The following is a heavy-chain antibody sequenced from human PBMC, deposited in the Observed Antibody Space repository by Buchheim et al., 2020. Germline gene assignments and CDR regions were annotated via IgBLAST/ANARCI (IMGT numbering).Heavy chain of an antibody. CDR3: ARNSAPPDY. J-gene: IGHJ4*02. CDR1: GFSFGDYY. V-gene: IGHV3-11*05. D-gene: IGHD3-10*01. CDR2: ISGSSDSI. Sequence: QVQLVESGGGLVKAGGSLRLSCAASGFSFGDYYMSWFRQAPGKGLEWVSCISGSSDSITYADSVRGSFTIARDNAKDSLYLQLEGLRGDDTAVYYCARNSAPPDYWGQGTL.